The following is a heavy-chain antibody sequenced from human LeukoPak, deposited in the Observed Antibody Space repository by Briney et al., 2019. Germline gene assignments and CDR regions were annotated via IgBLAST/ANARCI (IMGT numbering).Heavy chain of an antibody. CDR2: INHSGST. D-gene: IGHD3-10*01. CDR3: ARDDLMARDY. CDR1: GGSFSGYY. V-gene: IGHV4-34*01. Sequence: SETLSLTCAVYGGSFSGYYWSWIRQPPGKGLEWIGEINHSGSTNYNPSLKSRVTISVDTSKNQFSLKLSSVTAADTAVYYCARDDLMARDYWGQGTLVTVSS. J-gene: IGHJ4*02.